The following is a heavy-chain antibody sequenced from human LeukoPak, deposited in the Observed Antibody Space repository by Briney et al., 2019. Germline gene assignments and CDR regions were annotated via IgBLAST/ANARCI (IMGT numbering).Heavy chain of an antibody. CDR2: INPNSGGT. J-gene: IGHJ1*01. CDR1: GYTFTGYY. CDR3: ARMTGYSSWETTEHLQH. D-gene: IGHD6-13*01. Sequence: ASVKVSCKASGYTFTGYYMHWVRQAPGQGLEWMGWINPNSGGTNYAQKFQGRVTMTRDTSVSTAYMELSRLRSDDTAVYYCARMTGYSSWETTEHLQHWGQGTLVTVYS. V-gene: IGHV1-2*02.